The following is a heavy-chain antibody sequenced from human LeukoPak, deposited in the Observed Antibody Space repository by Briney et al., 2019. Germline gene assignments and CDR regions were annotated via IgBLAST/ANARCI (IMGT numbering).Heavy chain of an antibody. J-gene: IGHJ4*02. CDR2: IHKSGTIT. Sequence: QAGGSLRLSCAASGFSFSTYSMNWVRQAPGKGLEWVSYIHKSGTITYYRDSVKGRFTISRDNAKNSLYLQMNSLRDEDTAVYYCVRDPHALDFWGQGTLVTVSS. V-gene: IGHV3-48*02. CDR3: VRDPHALDF. CDR1: GFSFSTYS.